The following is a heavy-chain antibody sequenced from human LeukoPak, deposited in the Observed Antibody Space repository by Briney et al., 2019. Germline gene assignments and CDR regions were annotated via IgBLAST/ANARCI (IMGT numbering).Heavy chain of an antibody. V-gene: IGHV3-23*01. J-gene: IGHJ3*02. CDR3: AKGRGYSYGDAFDI. D-gene: IGHD5-18*01. CDR2: ISGSGGTT. Sequence: PGGSLRLSCAASGFTFSNYAMSWVRQAPGKGLEWVSVISGSGGTTYYGDSVKGRFTISRDNSKNTLYLQVNSLRAEDTAVYYCAKGRGYSYGDAFDIWGQGTMVTVSS. CDR1: GFTFSNYA.